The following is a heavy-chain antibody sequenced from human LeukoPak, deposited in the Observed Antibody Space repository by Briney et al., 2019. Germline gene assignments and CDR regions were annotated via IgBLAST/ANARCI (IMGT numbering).Heavy chain of an antibody. Sequence: ASVKVSCEASGYTFTSYYMHWVRQAPGQGLEWMGIINPSGGSTSYAQKFQGRVTMTRDTSISTAYMELSSLRSEDTAVYYCARMSYYDSSGDNWFDPWGQGTLVTVSS. D-gene: IGHD3-22*01. V-gene: IGHV1-46*01. CDR1: GYTFTSYY. J-gene: IGHJ5*02. CDR2: INPSGGST. CDR3: ARMSYYDSSGDNWFDP.